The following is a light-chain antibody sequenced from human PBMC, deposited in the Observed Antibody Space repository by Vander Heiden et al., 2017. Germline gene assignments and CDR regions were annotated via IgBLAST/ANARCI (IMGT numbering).Light chain of an antibody. V-gene: IGLV2-23*02. CDR1: SSDVGSYNL. Sequence: AGTERTSGWASPRQSITISCTGTSSDVGSYNLVSWYQQHPGKAPKLMIYEVSKRPSGVSNRFSACKSGNTASPTISGPQVEAAVEYYCCSYGGSHVVFGGGTKLTVL. J-gene: IGLJ2*01. CDR3: CSYGGSHVV. CDR2: EVS.